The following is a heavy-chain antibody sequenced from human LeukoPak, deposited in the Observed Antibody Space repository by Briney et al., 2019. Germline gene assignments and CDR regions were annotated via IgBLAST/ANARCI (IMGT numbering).Heavy chain of an antibody. D-gene: IGHD6-13*01. J-gene: IGHJ4*02. Sequence: GESLKISCAASGFTFSSYAMSWVRQAPGKGLEWVSAISGSGGSTYYPDSVKGRFTISRDNSKNTLYLQMNSLRAEDTAVYYCAKDHGRQQLVQNFDYWGQGTLVTVSS. V-gene: IGHV3-23*01. CDR2: ISGSGGST. CDR1: GFTFSSYA. CDR3: AKDHGRQQLVQNFDY.